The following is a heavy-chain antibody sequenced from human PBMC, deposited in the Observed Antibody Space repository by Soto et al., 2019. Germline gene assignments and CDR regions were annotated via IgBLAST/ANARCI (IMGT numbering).Heavy chain of an antibody. Sequence: QVQLVQSGAEVKKSGASVKVSCKASGYTFTSYYMHWVRQSPGQGLEWMGIINPSGGSTSYAQKFQGRVTMTRDTSKSTVYMELSSLRSEDTAVYYCARAQTANAFDYWGQGTLVTVSS. CDR2: INPSGGST. D-gene: IGHD2-21*02. V-gene: IGHV1-46*01. CDR1: GYTFTSYY. CDR3: ARAQTANAFDY. J-gene: IGHJ4*02.